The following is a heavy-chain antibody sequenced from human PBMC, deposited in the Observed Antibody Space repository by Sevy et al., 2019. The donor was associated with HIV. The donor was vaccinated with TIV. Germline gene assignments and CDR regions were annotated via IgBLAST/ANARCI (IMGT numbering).Heavy chain of an antibody. CDR3: ARGEYDFWSGYYYYYGMDV. CDR2: IIPIFGTA. Sequence: ASVKVSCKASGGTFSSYAISWVRQAPGQGLEWMGGIIPIFGTANYAQKFQGRVTITADESTSTAYMELSSLRSEDTAVYYCARGEYDFWSGYYYYYGMDVWGQGTTVTVSS. D-gene: IGHD3-3*01. V-gene: IGHV1-69*13. CDR1: GGTFSSYA. J-gene: IGHJ6*02.